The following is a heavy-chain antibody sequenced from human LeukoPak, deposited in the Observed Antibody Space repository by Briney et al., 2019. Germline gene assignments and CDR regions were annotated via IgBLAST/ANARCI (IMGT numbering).Heavy chain of an antibody. D-gene: IGHD2-2*01. Sequence: ASVKVSCKASGYTFTSYDINWVRQATGQGLEWMGWMNPNSGNTGYAQKFQGRVTITRNTSISTAYMELSSLRSEDTAVYYCARVKAVPAAMSRLGLYYYYMDVWGKGTTVTVSS. CDR1: GYTFTSYD. V-gene: IGHV1-8*03. CDR2: MNPNSGNT. CDR3: ARVKAVPAAMSRLGLYYYYMDV. J-gene: IGHJ6*03.